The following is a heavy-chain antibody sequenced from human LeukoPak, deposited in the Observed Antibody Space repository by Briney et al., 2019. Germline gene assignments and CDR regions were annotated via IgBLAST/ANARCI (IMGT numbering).Heavy chain of an antibody. D-gene: IGHD3-3*01. V-gene: IGHV3-48*01. CDR2: ISSSSSTI. Sequence: GGSLRLSCAASGFTFSSYSMNWVRQAPGKGLEWVSYISSSSSTIYYADSVKGRFTISRENAKNSLYLQMNSLRAGDTAVYYCARGFLGDAFDIWGQGTMVTVSS. J-gene: IGHJ3*02. CDR1: GFTFSSYS. CDR3: ARGFLGDAFDI.